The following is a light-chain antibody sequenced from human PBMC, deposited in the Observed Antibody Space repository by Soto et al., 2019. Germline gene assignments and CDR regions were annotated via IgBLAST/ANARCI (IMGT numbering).Light chain of an antibody. Sequence: QSVRNQAAYGYGAPVQWISISCTGTSSDVGGFNFVSWYQQHPGKAPQLIIYDVSNRPSGVSNRFSGSKSGNTASLTISGLQAEDEAVYYCSSYRSSSTLGVFGTGTKDSVL. CDR2: DVS. V-gene: IGLV2-14*01. J-gene: IGLJ1*01. CDR3: SSYRSSSTLGV. CDR1: SSDVGGFNF.